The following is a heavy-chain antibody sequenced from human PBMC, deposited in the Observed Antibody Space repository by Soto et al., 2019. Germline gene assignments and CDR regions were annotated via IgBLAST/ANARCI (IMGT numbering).Heavy chain of an antibody. CDR2: INSDGTYT. CDR3: ATPYRTSGRGAMDV. V-gene: IGHV3-74*01. CDR1: GFSFKIYW. J-gene: IGHJ6*02. D-gene: IGHD3-10*01. Sequence: GGSLRLSCEGSGFSFKIYWMHWVRQAPGEGLVWVSRINSDGTYTDYADSVKGRFAVSRDNAKNKVYLQMKSLRAEDTAVYYCATPYRTSGRGAMDVWGQGTTVTVSS.